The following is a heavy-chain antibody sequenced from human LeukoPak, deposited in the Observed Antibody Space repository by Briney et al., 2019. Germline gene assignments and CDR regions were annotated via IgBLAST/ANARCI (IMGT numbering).Heavy chain of an antibody. CDR3: AKGVATITEGDYYYYGMDV. V-gene: IGHV3-43*02. CDR1: GFTFDDYA. Sequence: GGSLRLSCAASGFTFDDYAMHWVRRAPGKGLEWVSLISGDGGSTYYADSVKGRFTISRDNSKNSLYLQMNSLRTEDTALYYCAKGVATITEGDYYYYGMDVWGQGTTVTVSS. J-gene: IGHJ6*02. D-gene: IGHD5-12*01. CDR2: ISGDGGST.